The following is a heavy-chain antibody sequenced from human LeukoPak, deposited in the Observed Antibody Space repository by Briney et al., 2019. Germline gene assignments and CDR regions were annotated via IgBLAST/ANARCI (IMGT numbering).Heavy chain of an antibody. CDR1: GFTFRDYS. Sequence: SGVPLILYCAASGFTFRDYSLNWVRQARGKGLEWVSCISGDSRYIYYADSVKGRSTISRDNAQNSLYLHMNSLRAEDTAVYYCARGPFSSSWSEFDYWGQGTLVTVSS. J-gene: IGHJ4*02. D-gene: IGHD6-13*01. V-gene: IGHV3-21*06. CDR2: ISGDSRYI. CDR3: ARGPFSSSWSEFDY.